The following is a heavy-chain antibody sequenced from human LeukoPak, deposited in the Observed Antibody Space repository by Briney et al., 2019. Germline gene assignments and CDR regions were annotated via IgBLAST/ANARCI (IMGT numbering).Heavy chain of an antibody. V-gene: IGHV3-23*01. J-gene: IGHJ4*02. Sequence: PGGSVPLFCAPSGFTFSTYVMSWARQAPGKGLEWVSAISGSGGSTYYADSVTGRFTISRDNSKNTLYMQMNSLRAEDTAVYYCAKYTYGYGYYFDYWGQGALATLSS. CDR2: ISGSGGST. CDR1: GFTFSTYV. D-gene: IGHD5-18*01. CDR3: AKYTYGYGYYFDY.